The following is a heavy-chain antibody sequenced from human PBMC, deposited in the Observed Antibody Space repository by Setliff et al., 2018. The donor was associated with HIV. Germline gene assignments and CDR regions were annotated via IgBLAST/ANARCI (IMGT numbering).Heavy chain of an antibody. J-gene: IGHJ5*02. CDR1: GGSISSGSYY. V-gene: IGHV4-61*09. CDR2: IYTSGST. D-gene: IGHD3-22*01. Sequence: SETLSLTCPVSGGSISSGSYYWSWIRQPAGKGLEWIGHIYTSGSTNYNPSLKSRVTISVDTSKNQFSLKLSSVTAADTAVYYCARDYYYDSSGYSNWFDPWGQGTLVTVSS. CDR3: ARDYYYDSSGYSNWFDP.